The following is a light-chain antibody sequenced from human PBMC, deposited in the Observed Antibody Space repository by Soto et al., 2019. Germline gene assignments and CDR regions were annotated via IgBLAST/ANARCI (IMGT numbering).Light chain of an antibody. J-gene: IGKJ2*01. CDR1: QSVNQT. CDR2: VAS. V-gene: IGKV3-15*01. Sequence: EIVLPQSPATLSVSPGARATLSCRASQSVNQTLGWYQQKPGQAPRLLLYVASYRATGIPARFSGSGPGTEYTLTISNLQAEDFAVYYCQQFNNWPHTFGQGTSLEIK. CDR3: QQFNNWPHT.